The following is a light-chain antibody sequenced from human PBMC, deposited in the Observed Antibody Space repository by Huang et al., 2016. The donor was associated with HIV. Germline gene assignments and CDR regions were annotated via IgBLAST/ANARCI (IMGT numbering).Light chain of an antibody. CDR3: LQYYNTRYT. J-gene: IGKJ2*01. CDR2: WAS. CDR1: QSVLYSSNNKNY. Sequence: DIVMTQSPDSLAVSLGERATINCKSSQSVLYSSNNKNYLSWYQQKPGQSPKLLISWASTRESGVPDRFSGSGSGTDFTLTISSLQAEDVAVYYCLQYYNTRYTFGQGTKLEIK. V-gene: IGKV4-1*01.